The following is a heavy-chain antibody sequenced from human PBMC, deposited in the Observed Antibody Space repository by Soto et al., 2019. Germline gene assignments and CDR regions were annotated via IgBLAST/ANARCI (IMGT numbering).Heavy chain of an antibody. CDR1: GFTFSSYG. D-gene: IGHD3-9*01. CDR2: MWYDGSNK. CDR3: ARDSASLYYDILTGYSPFDY. J-gene: IGHJ4*02. V-gene: IGHV3-33*01. Sequence: QVQLVESGGGVVQPGRSLRLSCAASGFTFSSYGMHWVRQAPGKGLESVAVMWYDGSNKYYADSVKGRFTISRDNSKNTLYQQMNSLRAEDTAVYYCARDSASLYYDILTGYSPFDYWGQGTLVTVSS.